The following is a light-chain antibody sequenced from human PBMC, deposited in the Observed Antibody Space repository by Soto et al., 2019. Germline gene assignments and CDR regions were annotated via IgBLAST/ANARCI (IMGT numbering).Light chain of an antibody. CDR1: QNIPSVY. CDR3: QQYNTLIT. CDR2: DTS. V-gene: IGKV3D-20*01. J-gene: IGKJ4*01. Sequence: EIVLTQSPASLSLSPGERATLSCGASQNIPSVYLAWYQLKPGLAPRLPIYDTSIRATGIPDRFTGSGSGTDFTLTITRLEPEDFAVYYCQQYNTLITFGGGTKVDIK.